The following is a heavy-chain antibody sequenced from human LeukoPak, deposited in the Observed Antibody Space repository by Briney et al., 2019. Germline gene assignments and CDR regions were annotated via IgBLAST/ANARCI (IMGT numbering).Heavy chain of an antibody. CDR2: MSPDGSVK. J-gene: IGHJ3*02. Sequence: GGSLRLSCVASGFTFRNHWLSWVRQAPGKRLEWVASMSPDGSVKNYVDSVKGRFIISRDNAGNSLFLQLNSLRDEDTAVYYCARDRRADYGRNDDAFDIWGQGTMVTV. V-gene: IGHV3-7*01. CDR3: ARDRRADYGRNDDAFDI. CDR1: GFTFRNHW. D-gene: IGHD4-17*01.